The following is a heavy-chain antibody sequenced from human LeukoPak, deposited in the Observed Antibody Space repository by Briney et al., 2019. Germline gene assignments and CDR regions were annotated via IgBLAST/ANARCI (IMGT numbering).Heavy chain of an antibody. J-gene: IGHJ4*02. CDR3: AKHGMWLVWLEY. D-gene: IGHD6-19*01. Sequence: SETLSLTCAVYGGSFSGYYWSWIRQPPGKGLEWIGEINHSGSTNYNPSLKSRVTISVDTSKNQFSPKLSSVTAADTAIYYCAKHGMWLVWLEYWGQGTLVTVSS. V-gene: IGHV4-34*01. CDR2: INHSGST. CDR1: GGSFSGYY.